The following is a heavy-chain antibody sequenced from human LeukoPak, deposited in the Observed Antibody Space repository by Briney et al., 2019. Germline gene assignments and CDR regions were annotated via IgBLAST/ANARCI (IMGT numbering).Heavy chain of an antibody. J-gene: IGHJ6*02. V-gene: IGHV3-9*01. D-gene: IGHD3-10*01. CDR2: ISWNSGSI. CDR3: AKGIAPRYGSGSYELGKDV. CDR1: GFTFDDYA. Sequence: PGGSLRLSCAASGFTFDDYAMHWVRQAPGKGLEWVSGISWNSGSIGYADSVKGRFTISRDNAKNSLYLQMNSLRAEDTALYYCAKGIAPRYGSGSYELGKDVWGQGTTVTVSS.